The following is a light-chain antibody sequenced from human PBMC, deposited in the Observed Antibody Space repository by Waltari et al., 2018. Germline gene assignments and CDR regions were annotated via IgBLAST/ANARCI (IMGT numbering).Light chain of an antibody. Sequence: QSVLTQPPSVSGAPGQRVPIPCPGSNPNHRAGLDVHWYPQLPGTAPKHLIYGSTSRPSGVPDRFSGSRSGASASLAITGLQAEDEADYYSHSYDISLFAWVFGGGTKVTVL. CDR3: HSYDISLFAWV. V-gene: IGLV1-40*01. J-gene: IGLJ3*02. CDR2: GST. CDR1: NPNHRAGLD.